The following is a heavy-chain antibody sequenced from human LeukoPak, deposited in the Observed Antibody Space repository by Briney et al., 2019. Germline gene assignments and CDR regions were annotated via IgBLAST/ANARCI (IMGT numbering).Heavy chain of an antibody. CDR1: GGSVSSYY. J-gene: IGHJ3*02. CDR2: VYYGGTT. Sequence: SETLSLTCTVSGGSVSSYYWSWVRQTPGQGLEWIGYVYYGGTTSYSPSLKSRVTMSIDRSKNEFSLTLFSVTAADTANYYCARDCTGGSCYPPSDGFDIWGQGTKVTVSS. V-gene: IGHV4-59*02. CDR3: ARDCTGGSCYPPSDGFDI. D-gene: IGHD2-15*01.